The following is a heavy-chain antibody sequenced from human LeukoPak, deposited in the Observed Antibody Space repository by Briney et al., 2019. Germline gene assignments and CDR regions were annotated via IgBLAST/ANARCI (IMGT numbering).Heavy chain of an antibody. V-gene: IGHV4-59*01. J-gene: IGHJ4*02. CDR1: GGSISSYY. CDR2: TYYSGST. Sequence: SETLSLTCTVSGGSISSYYWSWIRQPPGKGLEWIGYTYYSGSTNYNPSLKSRVTISVDTSKNQFSLKLSSVTAADTAVYYCARGNTAMATTFDYWGQGTLVTVSS. CDR3: ARGNTAMATTFDY. D-gene: IGHD5-18*01.